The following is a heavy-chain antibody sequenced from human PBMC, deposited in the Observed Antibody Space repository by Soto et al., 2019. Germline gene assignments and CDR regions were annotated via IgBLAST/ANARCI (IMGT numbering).Heavy chain of an antibody. CDR3: ARHRSIVGATVYFDY. CDR1: GGSISSSSYY. CDR2: IYYSGST. J-gene: IGHJ4*02. D-gene: IGHD1-26*01. Sequence: SETLSLTCTVSGGSISSSSYYWGWIRQPPGKGLEWIGSIYYSGSTYYNPSLKSRVTISVDTPKNQFSLKLSSVTAADTAVYYCARHRSIVGATVYFDYWGQGTLVTVS. V-gene: IGHV4-39*01.